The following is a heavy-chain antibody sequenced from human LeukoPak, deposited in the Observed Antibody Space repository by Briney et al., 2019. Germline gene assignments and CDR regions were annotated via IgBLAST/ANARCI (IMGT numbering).Heavy chain of an antibody. CDR3: ARGLYGDPVGFDF. V-gene: IGHV3-74*01. CDR2: VYTDGITT. J-gene: IGHJ4*02. D-gene: IGHD4-23*01. CDR1: GFTFSNYY. Sequence: GGSLRHSCAASGFTFSNYYMHWVRQAPGEGPVWVSRVYTDGITTNYADSVKGRFTISRDNAQNALYLQMHSPRAEDTAVYYCARGLYGDPVGFDFWGQGILVTVSS.